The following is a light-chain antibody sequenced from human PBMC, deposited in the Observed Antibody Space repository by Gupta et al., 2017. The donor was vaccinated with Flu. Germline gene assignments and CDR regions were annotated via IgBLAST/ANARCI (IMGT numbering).Light chain of an antibody. CDR2: GAS. J-gene: IGKJ1*01. V-gene: IGKV3-15*01. CDR3: QQNNHWPPWT. CDR1: QSVNSK. Sequence: DIVMTQSPATLSVSPGERATLSCRASQSVNSKLAWYQQKPGQAPRLIIYGASSRDTGIPARFSGSGYGKEFTLTISSRQSEDFAVYYCQQNNHWPPWTFGQGTKVEVK.